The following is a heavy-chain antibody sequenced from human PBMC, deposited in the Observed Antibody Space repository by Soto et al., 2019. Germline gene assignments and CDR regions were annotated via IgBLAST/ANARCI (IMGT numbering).Heavy chain of an antibody. Sequence: PSETLSLTCTVSGGSISSGGYYWSWIRHPPGKGLEWIGYIYYSGSTYYNPSLKSRVTISVDTSKNQFSLKLSSVTAADTAVYYCAREGRYDYVWGSYRVLLGAFDIWGQGTMVT. CDR1: GGSISSGGYY. J-gene: IGHJ3*02. D-gene: IGHD3-16*02. CDR3: AREGRYDYVWGSYRVLLGAFDI. V-gene: IGHV4-30-4*01. CDR2: IYYSGST.